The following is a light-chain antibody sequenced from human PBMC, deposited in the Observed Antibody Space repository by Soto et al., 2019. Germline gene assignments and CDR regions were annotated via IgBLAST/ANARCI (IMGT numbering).Light chain of an antibody. CDR2: AAS. Sequence: EIVLTQSPGTLSLSPGERATLSCRASQSLTSSLLAWYQQKDGQAPRLLIYAASTRATGIPDRFSGSGSGTDFTLSISRLEPEDFAMYYCQQCGNSPSTFGPGTKVDIK. CDR1: QSLTSSL. V-gene: IGKV3-20*01. J-gene: IGKJ3*01. CDR3: QQCGNSPST.